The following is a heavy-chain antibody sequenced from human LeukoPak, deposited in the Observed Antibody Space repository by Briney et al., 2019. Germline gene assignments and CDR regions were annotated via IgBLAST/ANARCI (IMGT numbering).Heavy chain of an antibody. CDR2: TYYRYKWFS. CDR1: GDSVSSNSAA. J-gene: IGHJ1*01. V-gene: IGHV6-1*01. Sequence: SRTLSLTCAISGDSVSSNSAAWNWIRQSPSRGLEWLGRTYYRYKWFSRYAVSVKSRITINADTSKNQFSLQLNSVTPDDTAVYYCARGPAYFQHWGQGTLVTVSS. CDR3: ARGPAYFQH.